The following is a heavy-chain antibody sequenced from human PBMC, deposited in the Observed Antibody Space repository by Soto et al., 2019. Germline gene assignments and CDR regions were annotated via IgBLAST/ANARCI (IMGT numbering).Heavy chain of an antibody. CDR1: GGTFNNYA. J-gene: IGHJ4*02. V-gene: IGHV1-69*06. D-gene: IGHD1-26*01. CDR2: IIPLFGTA. CDR3: AMLTGEGYSGTNALDY. Sequence: QVQLVQSGAEVKKPGSSVKVSCKASGGTFNNYAISWVRQAPGQRIEWMGGIIPLFGTASYAQKFEGRVTMTADKSTDTAYMELSSLKSEATAVYYCAMLTGEGYSGTNALDYWGPGTLVTVSS.